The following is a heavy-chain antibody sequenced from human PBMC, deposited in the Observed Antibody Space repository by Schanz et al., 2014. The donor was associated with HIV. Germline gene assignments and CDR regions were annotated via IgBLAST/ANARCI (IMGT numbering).Heavy chain of an antibody. CDR1: GLTFSGYA. D-gene: IGHD4-4*01. Sequence: EEQLLESGGGLVQPGESLRLSCVASGLTFSGYAMSWVRQAPGKGLEWVSIISARGGDTYYADSVKGRFTISRDNSKNTLFLQMDSLRAEDTAVYYCAKDPELTAITGYFDYWGQGTLVTVSS. CDR2: ISARGGDT. CDR3: AKDPELTAITGYFDY. V-gene: IGHV3-23*01. J-gene: IGHJ4*02.